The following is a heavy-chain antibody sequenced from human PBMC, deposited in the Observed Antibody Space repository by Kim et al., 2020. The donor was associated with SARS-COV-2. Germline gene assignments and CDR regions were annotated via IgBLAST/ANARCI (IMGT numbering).Heavy chain of an antibody. CDR2: INTKTGNP. J-gene: IGHJ4*02. CDR3: ARIADLDH. V-gene: IGHV7-4-1*02. CDR1: GYNFTNYP. D-gene: IGHD2-21*01. Sequence: ASVKVSCKPSGYNFTNYPLNWVRQGPGQGLEWMGWINTKTGNPTYAPGFRSRLVFSLDTSVNTANLQINNLKDADSGVDYCARIADLDHWGQGTLLTVSS.